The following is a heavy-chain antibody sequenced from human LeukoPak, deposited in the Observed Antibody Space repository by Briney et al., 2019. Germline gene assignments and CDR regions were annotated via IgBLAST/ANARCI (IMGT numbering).Heavy chain of an antibody. J-gene: IGHJ3*02. D-gene: IGHD2-21*01. CDR3: AKGPRGVINDAFDI. CDR2: TSGSGGST. CDR1: GFTFRTYA. V-gene: IGHV3-23*01. Sequence: GGSLRLSCAASGFTFRTYAMTWVRQTPGKGLEWVSVTSGSGGSTYYADSVKGRFTISRDNSRNTLYLQMNSLRVGDTAIYYCAKGPRGVINDAFDIWGQGTMVTVSS.